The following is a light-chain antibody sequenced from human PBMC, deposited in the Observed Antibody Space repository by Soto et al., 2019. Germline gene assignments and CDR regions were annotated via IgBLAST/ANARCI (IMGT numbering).Light chain of an antibody. V-gene: IGKV3D-20*02. Sequence: EIVLTQSPGTLSLSPGERATLSSRASQSVSSSYLAWYQQKPGQAPRLLIYDASNRATGIPARFSGSGSGTDFTLTISSLEPEDFAVYYCQQRSNWPPKITFGQGTRLEIK. CDR3: QQRSNWPPKIT. J-gene: IGKJ5*01. CDR2: DAS. CDR1: QSVSSSY.